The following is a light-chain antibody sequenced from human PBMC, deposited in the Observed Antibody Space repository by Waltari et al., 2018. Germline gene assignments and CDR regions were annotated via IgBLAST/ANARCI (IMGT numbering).Light chain of an antibody. J-gene: IGLJ1*01. CDR2: DVT. CDR1: SGDVGAYAS. V-gene: IGLV2-11*01. CDR3: CSYAGSYTYV. Sequence: QSALTQPRSVSGSPGQSVTVSCSGTSGDVGAYASVSCYQQYPGKAPKVVIYDVTKRPSGIPDRFSGSKSGNTASLTISGLQADDEADYYCCSYAGSYTYVFGSGTKVTVL.